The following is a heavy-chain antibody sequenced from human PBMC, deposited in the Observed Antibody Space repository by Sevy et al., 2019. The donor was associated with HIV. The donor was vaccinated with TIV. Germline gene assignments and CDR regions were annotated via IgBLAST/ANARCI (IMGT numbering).Heavy chain of an antibody. D-gene: IGHD3-10*01. CDR1: GGSISSGGYY. CDR3: ARDTSPYYYGSGSENNYFDY. Sequence: SETLSLTCTVSGGSISSGGYYWSWIRQHPGKGLEWIGYIYYSGSTYYTPSLKSRVTISVDTSKNQFSLKLSSVTAADTAVYYCARDTSPYYYGSGSENNYFDYWGQGTLVTVSS. V-gene: IGHV4-31*03. CDR2: IYYSGST. J-gene: IGHJ4*02.